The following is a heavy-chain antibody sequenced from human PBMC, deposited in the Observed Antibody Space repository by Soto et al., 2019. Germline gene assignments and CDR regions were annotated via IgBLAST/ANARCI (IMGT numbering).Heavy chain of an antibody. Sequence: ASVKVSCKASGYTFTNYGISWVRQAPGQGLEWMGWISAYNGNTRYAQKFQGRVTMTTDTSTSTAYMELRSLRSDDTAVYYCARGVGSGSYYNQYNWFDPWGQGTLVTVSS. CDR2: ISAYNGNT. CDR1: GYTFTNYG. D-gene: IGHD3-10*01. J-gene: IGHJ5*02. CDR3: ARGVGSGSYYNQYNWFDP. V-gene: IGHV1-18*01.